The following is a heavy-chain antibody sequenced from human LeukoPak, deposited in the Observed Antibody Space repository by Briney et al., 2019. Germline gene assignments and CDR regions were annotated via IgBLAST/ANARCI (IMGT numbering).Heavy chain of an antibody. J-gene: IGHJ3*02. Sequence: GESLKISCKGSGYSFTSYWIGWVRQMAGKGLEWMGTIYPGDSDTRYSPSFQGQVTISADKSISTAYLQWSSLRSEDTAVYYCATTAMAPDAFDIWGQGTMVTVSS. CDR3: ATTAMAPDAFDI. CDR1: GYSFTSYW. D-gene: IGHD5-18*01. V-gene: IGHV5-51*01. CDR2: IYPGDSDT.